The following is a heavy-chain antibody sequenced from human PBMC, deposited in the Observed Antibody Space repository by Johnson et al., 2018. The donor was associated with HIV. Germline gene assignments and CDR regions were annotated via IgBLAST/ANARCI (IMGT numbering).Heavy chain of an antibody. CDR3: ARTYSSSWLRDAFDI. D-gene: IGHD6-13*01. V-gene: IGHV3-23*04. Sequence: VQLVESGGGLVQPGGSLRLSCVGSGFFLSGYGMHWVRQAPGKGLEWVSAISGSGGSTYYADSVKGRFTISRDNSKNTLYLQMNSLRAEDTAVYYCARTYSSSWLRDAFDIWGQGTMVTVSS. CDR2: ISGSGGST. J-gene: IGHJ3*02. CDR1: GFFLSGYG.